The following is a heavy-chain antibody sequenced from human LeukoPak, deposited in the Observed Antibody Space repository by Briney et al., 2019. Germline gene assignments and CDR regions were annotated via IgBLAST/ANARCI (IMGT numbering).Heavy chain of an antibody. CDR1: GFTVSSY. CDR3: ARSHFYHMDV. CDR2: ISGGGDT. J-gene: IGHJ6*02. Sequence: GGSLRLSCAASGFTVSSYMSWVRQAPGEGLEWVSVISGGGDTYYADSVMGRFVISRDNSKNTLFLQMSSLRAEDTAVYYCARSHFYHMDVWGQGTTVIVSS. V-gene: IGHV3-66*01.